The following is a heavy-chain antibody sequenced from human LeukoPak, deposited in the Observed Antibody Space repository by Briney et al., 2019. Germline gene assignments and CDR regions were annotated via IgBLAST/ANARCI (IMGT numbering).Heavy chain of an antibody. CDR3: ARVGYYSSGPFSYPDY. Sequence: PGGSLRLSCAASGFTFGRYAMHWVRQAPGKGLEWVAVISYDGSNEYYADSVKGRFTISRDSSENTLYLQMNSLRVQDTAVYYCARVGYYSSGPFSYPDYWGQGTLVTVSS. D-gene: IGHD3-10*01. J-gene: IGHJ4*02. CDR1: GFTFGRYA. V-gene: IGHV3-30-3*01. CDR2: ISYDGSNE.